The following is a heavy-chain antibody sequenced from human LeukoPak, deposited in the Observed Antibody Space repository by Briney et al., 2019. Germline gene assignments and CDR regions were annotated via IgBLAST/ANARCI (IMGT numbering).Heavy chain of an antibody. CDR2: IHPSSGSA. CDR3: AIDSSASSLADP. V-gene: IGHV1-46*01. D-gene: IGHD2-2*01. Sequence: GASVKVSCKASGYTFTSYYIHWVRQAPGQGLEWMGIIHPSSGSATSAQKFQGRLTMTRDTSTSTVYMELSSLRSEDPAAYYCAIDSSASSLADPWGQGTLVTVSS. CDR1: GYTFTSYY. J-gene: IGHJ5*02.